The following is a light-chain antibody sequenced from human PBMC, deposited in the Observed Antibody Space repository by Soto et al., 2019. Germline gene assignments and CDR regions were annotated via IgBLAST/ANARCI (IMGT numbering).Light chain of an antibody. V-gene: IGKV3-11*01. CDR1: QSVSNS. Sequence: DIVLTQSPATLSLSPGERASLSCRASQSVSNSLAWYQQKPGQPPRLLIYDASTRATGIPARFTGSGSGTDFTLAISSLEPEDSAVYYCQQRTSWPLLTFGGGTKVEIK. J-gene: IGKJ4*01. CDR3: QQRTSWPLLT. CDR2: DAS.